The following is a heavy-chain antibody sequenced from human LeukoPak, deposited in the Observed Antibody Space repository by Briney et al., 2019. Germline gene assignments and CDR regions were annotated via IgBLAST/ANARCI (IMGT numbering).Heavy chain of an antibody. CDR1: GGTFSSYA. V-gene: IGHV1-69*05. Sequence: ASVKVSCKASGGTFSSYAISWVRQAPGQGLGWMGGIIPIFGTANYAQKFQGRVTITTDESTSTAYMELSSLRSEDTAVYYCAREVVEKAFDIWGQGTMVTVSS. D-gene: IGHD2-15*01. J-gene: IGHJ3*02. CDR3: AREVVEKAFDI. CDR2: IIPIFGTA.